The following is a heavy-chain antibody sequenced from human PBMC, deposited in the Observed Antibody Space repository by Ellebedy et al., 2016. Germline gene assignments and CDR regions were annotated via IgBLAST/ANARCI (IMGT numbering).Heavy chain of an antibody. V-gene: IGHV3-30*03. CDR1: GFPFNNYG. J-gene: IGHJ4*02. Sequence: GESLKISXAASGFPFNNYGIHWVRQTPGKGLEWMAVISSDGSLQYHADSLKGRFTLSRDNAKNSLFLQMNNLRSEDTAVYHCASAIDYWGQGTLVTVSS. CDR3: ASAIDY. CDR2: ISSDGSLQ.